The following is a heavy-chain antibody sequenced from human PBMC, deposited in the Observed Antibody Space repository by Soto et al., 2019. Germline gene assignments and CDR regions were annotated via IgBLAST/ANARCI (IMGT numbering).Heavy chain of an antibody. CDR1: GGSISSSNW. V-gene: IGHV4-4*02. J-gene: IGHJ6*01. D-gene: IGHD5-18*01. CDR3: ARENSSGSCGIDV. CDR2: IYHSGST. Sequence: QVQLQESGPGLVKPSGTLSLTCAVSGGSISSSNWWSWVRQPPGKGLEWIGEIYHSGSTNYNPSLASRFTLAVDKSNNQFSRKLSSVTAADTAVYYCARENSSGSCGIDVWGQGTTVTVSS.